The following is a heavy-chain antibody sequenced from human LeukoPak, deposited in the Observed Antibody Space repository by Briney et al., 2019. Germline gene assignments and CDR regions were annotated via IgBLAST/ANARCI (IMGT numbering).Heavy chain of an antibody. CDR3: ARDNSWNGDYGGPYFDY. CDR1: GFTFSSYN. CDR2: ISSSSTYI. J-gene: IGHJ4*02. Sequence: GGSLRFSCAASGFTFSSYNMNWVRQAPGKGLEWVSSISSSSTYIYYADSVKGRFTISRDNAKNSLYLQMNSLRAEDTAVYYCARDNSWNGDYGGPYFDYWGQGTLVTVSS. V-gene: IGHV3-21*01. D-gene: IGHD4-17*01.